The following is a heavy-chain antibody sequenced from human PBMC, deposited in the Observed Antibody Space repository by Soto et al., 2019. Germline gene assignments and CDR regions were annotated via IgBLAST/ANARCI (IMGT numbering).Heavy chain of an antibody. J-gene: IGHJ4*02. CDR1: GGSISSSSYY. CDR2: IYYSGST. V-gene: IGHV4-39*07. D-gene: IGHD3-16*01. CDR3: ARRYGGNFDY. Sequence: SETLSLTRTVSGGSISSSSYYWGWIRQPPGKGLEGIGSIYYSGSTYYNPSLKSRVNISLDTSKNQFSLKLSSVTAADTAVYYCARRYGGNFDYWGQGTLVTVS.